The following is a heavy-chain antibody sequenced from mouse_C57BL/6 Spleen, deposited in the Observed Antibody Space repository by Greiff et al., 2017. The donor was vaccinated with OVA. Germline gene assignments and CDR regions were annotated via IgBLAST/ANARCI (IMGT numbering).Heavy chain of an antibody. CDR3: ALTPTVVAPFDY. Sequence: EVKLMESGAELVKPGASVKLSCTASGFNIKDYYMHWVKQRTEQGLEWIGRIDPEDGETKYAPKFQGKATITADTSSNTAYLQLSSLTSEDTAVYYCALTPTVVAPFDYWGQGTTRTVSS. J-gene: IGHJ2*01. V-gene: IGHV14-2*01. D-gene: IGHD1-1*01. CDR1: GFNIKDYY. CDR2: IDPEDGET.